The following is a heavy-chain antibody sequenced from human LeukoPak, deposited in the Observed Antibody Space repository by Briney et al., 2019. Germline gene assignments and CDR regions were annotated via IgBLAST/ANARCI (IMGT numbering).Heavy chain of an antibody. CDR3: ARITYYYGSGSYPDAFDI. J-gene: IGHJ3*02. V-gene: IGHV4-39*07. Sequence: SETLSLTCTVSGGSISSSSYYWGWIRQPPGKGLEWIGSIYYSGSTNYNPSLKSRVTISVDKSKNQFSLKLSSVTAADTAVYYCARITYYYGSGSYPDAFDIWGQGTMVTVSS. CDR1: GGSISSSSYY. D-gene: IGHD3-10*01. CDR2: IYYSGST.